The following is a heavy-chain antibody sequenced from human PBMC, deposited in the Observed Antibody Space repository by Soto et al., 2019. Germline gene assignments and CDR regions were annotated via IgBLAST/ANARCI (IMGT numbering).Heavy chain of an antibody. CDR2: IYNSGST. CDR1: SGSISSSNW. V-gene: IGHV4-4*02. CDR3: ARALYCSGGSCYSSDWFDP. D-gene: IGHD2-15*01. J-gene: IGHJ5*02. Sequence: QVQLQESGPGLVKPSGTLSLTCAVSSGSISSSNWWSWVRQPPGKGLEWIGEIYNSGSTNYNPSLKSRVTISVDKSKNQFSLKLSSVTAADTAVYYCARALYCSGGSCYSSDWFDPWGQGTLVTVSS.